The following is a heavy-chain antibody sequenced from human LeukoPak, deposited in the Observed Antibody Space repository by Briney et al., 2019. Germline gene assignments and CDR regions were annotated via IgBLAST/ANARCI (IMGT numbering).Heavy chain of an antibody. Sequence: GGSLRLSCAASGFTFSSYSMNWVRQAPGKGLEWVSSISSSSSYIYYADSVKGRFTISRDNAKNSLYLQMNSLRAEDTAVYYCAKDPIAAAGTTYWGQGTLVTVSS. D-gene: IGHD6-13*01. CDR3: AKDPIAAAGTTY. CDR2: ISSSSSYI. CDR1: GFTFSSYS. J-gene: IGHJ4*02. V-gene: IGHV3-21*04.